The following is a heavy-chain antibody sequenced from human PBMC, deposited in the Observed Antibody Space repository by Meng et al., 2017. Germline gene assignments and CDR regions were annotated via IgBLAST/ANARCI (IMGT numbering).Heavy chain of an antibody. D-gene: IGHD4-11*01. CDR2: ITGSGVST. CDR1: GFTVSSNY. J-gene: IGHJ4*02. CDR3: AKDRLAGSTGTDY. V-gene: IGHV3-23*04. Sequence: DGELVESGGGFVLTGGSLRLYCAASGFTVSSNYMSWVSQAPGKGLEWVSTITGSGVSTYYADSVKGRFTISKDNSKNTLYLQMNSLRAEDTAVYFCAKDRLAGSTGTDYWGQGTLVTVS.